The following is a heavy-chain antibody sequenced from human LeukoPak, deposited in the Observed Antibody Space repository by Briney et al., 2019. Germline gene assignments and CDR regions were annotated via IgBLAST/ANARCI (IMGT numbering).Heavy chain of an antibody. Sequence: PGGSLRLSCAASGFTFSSYAMSWVRQAPGKGLEWVSGISGSGGSTYYADSVKGRLTISRDNSKKTLYLQMNSLRAEDTAVYYCAKDQGSSGWFVRDDYWGQGTLVTVSS. CDR3: AKDQGSSGWFVRDDY. CDR1: GFTFSSYA. V-gene: IGHV3-23*01. J-gene: IGHJ4*02. D-gene: IGHD6-19*01. CDR2: ISGSGGST.